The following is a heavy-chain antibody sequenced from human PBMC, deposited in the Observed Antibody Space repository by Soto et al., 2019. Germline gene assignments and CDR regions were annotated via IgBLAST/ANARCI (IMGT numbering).Heavy chain of an antibody. CDR1: GFTFSSYA. D-gene: IGHD3-22*01. J-gene: IGHJ4*02. V-gene: IGHV3-30-3*01. Sequence: LRLSCAASGFTFSSYAMHWVRQAPGKGLEWVAVISYDGSNKYYADSVKGRFTISRDNSKNTLYLQMNSLRAEDTAVYYCARDRRYYYDNSGPLDYWGQGTLVTVSS. CDR3: ARDRRYYYDNSGPLDY. CDR2: ISYDGSNK.